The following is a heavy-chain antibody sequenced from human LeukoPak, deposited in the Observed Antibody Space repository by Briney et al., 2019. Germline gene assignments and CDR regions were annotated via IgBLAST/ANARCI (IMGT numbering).Heavy chain of an antibody. D-gene: IGHD6-19*01. Sequence: PSETLSLTCTVSGYSISSGYYWGWIRQPPGKGLEWIGSIYHSGSTYYNPSLKSRVTISVDTSKNQFSLKLSSVTAADTAVYYCATGYSSGRYLEALDYWGQGTLVTVSS. CDR2: IYHSGST. V-gene: IGHV4-38-2*02. J-gene: IGHJ4*02. CDR3: ATGYSSGRYLEALDY. CDR1: GYSISSGYY.